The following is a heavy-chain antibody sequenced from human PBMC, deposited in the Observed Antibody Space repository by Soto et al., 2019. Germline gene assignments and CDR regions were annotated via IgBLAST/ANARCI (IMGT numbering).Heavy chain of an antibody. Sequence: QLQLQESGPGLVKPSETLSLTCTVSGGSISSSSYYWGWIRQPPGKGLEWVGSIYYSGSTYYNPSLRSRVTITGDTSKNQFTLKLSAVAAADTAVYYCASRAAPLLGYCSSTSCANDAFDIWGRGTMATVSS. V-gene: IGHV4-39*01. CDR1: GGSISSSSYY. D-gene: IGHD2-2*01. CDR3: ASRAAPLLGYCSSTSCANDAFDI. J-gene: IGHJ3*02. CDR2: IYYSGST.